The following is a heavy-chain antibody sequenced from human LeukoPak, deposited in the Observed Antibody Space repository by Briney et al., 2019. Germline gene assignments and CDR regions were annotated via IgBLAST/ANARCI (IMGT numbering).Heavy chain of an antibody. V-gene: IGHV1-69*04. D-gene: IGHD3-3*01. CDR3: ARNYDFWSGYSSGFDY. CDR2: IIPILGIA. CDR1: GGTFSSYA. Sequence: ASVKVSCKASGGTFSSYAISWVRQAPGQGLEWVGRIIPILGIANYAQKFQGRVTITADKSTSTAYMELSSLRSGDTAVYYCARNYDFWSGYSSGFDYWGQGTLVTVSS. J-gene: IGHJ4*02.